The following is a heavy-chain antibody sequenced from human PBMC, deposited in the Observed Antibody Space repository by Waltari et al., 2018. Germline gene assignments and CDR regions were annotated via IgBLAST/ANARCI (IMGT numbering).Heavy chain of an antibody. Sequence: QVQLQESGPGLVKPSETLSLTCGVSGGSINSTTSYWGWIRQPPGKGLDLIGSIYHSGHTYYNPSLTSRVTISVDTSKNQFSLRLTSVTAADTATYYCARRSYIFWSGYAHWFFDIWGRGTLITVSS. CDR1: GGSINSTTSY. V-gene: IGHV4-39*01. CDR2: IYHSGHT. D-gene: IGHD3-3*01. CDR3: ARRSYIFWSGYAHWFFDI. J-gene: IGHJ2*01.